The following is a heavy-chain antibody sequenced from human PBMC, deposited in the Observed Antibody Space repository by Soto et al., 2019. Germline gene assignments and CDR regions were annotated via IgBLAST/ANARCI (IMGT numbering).Heavy chain of an antibody. Sequence: QVQLVQSGAEVKKPGASVKVSCKASGYTFTSYGISWVRQAPGQGLEWMGWISTYNGNTKYAQKLQGRVTMTTDTSTSTGYMELRRLRSDDKAVFYCAREMVRGVGSDYWGQGTLVTVSS. CDR2: ISTYNGNT. V-gene: IGHV1-18*01. CDR3: AREMVRGVGSDY. D-gene: IGHD3-10*01. J-gene: IGHJ4*02. CDR1: GYTFTSYG.